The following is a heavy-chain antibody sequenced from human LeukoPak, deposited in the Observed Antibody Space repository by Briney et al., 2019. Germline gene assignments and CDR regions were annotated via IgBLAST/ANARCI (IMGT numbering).Heavy chain of an antibody. CDR3: AREISMTVGGGAFDI. Sequence: PSETLSLTCTVSGGSISSYYWSWIRQPPGKGLEWIGYIYYSGSTNYNPSLKSRVTISVDTSKNQFSLKLTSVTAADTAVYYCAREISMTVGGGAFDIWGQGTMVTVSS. V-gene: IGHV4-59*01. CDR2: IYYSGST. D-gene: IGHD3-22*01. CDR1: GGSISSYY. J-gene: IGHJ3*02.